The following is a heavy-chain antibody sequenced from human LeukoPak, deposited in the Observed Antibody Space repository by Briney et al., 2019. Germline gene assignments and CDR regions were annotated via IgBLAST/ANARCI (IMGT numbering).Heavy chain of an antibody. CDR3: ARLSDGAFDY. J-gene: IGHJ4*02. CDR1: GGPISSYY. Sequence: SETLSLTCTVSGGPISSYYWSWIRQPPGKGLEWIGYIYYSGSTNYNPSLKSRVTISVDTSKNQFSLKLSSVTAADTAVYYCARLSDGAFDYWGQGTLVTVSS. CDR2: IYYSGST. V-gene: IGHV4-59*08.